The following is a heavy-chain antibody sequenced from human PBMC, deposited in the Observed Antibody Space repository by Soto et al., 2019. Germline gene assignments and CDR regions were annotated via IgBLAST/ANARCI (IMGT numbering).Heavy chain of an antibody. Sequence: LRLSCAPSGFTFSSSAMHWVRQSPGKGLEWVAVISYDGSIKYNADSVKGRFTISRDSSKNTLFLQMSSLRAEDTAVYFCASLFDSSGYPHDYWGQGTLVTVSS. CDR3: ASLFDSSGYPHDY. CDR1: GFTFSSSA. J-gene: IGHJ4*02. D-gene: IGHD3-22*01. V-gene: IGHV3-30-3*01. CDR2: ISYDGSIK.